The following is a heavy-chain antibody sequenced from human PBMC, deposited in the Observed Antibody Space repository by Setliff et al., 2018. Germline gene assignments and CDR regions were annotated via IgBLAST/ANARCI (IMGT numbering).Heavy chain of an antibody. CDR1: GFTFTSYA. V-gene: IGHV3-23*01. Sequence: GGSLRLSCAASGFTFTSYAMRWVRQAPGKGLEWVSSISGSGGSTYYADSGKGRFTISRDNSNNALYLQMNSLRAEDTAIYCGRIGGFINGSVAFEIWGQGTMVTVSS. CDR3: RIGGFINGSVAFEI. J-gene: IGHJ3*02. CDR2: ISGSGGST. D-gene: IGHD2-15*01.